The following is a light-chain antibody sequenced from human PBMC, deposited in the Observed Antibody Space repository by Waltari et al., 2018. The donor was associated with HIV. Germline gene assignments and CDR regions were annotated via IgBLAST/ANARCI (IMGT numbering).Light chain of an antibody. J-gene: IGKJ1*01. CDR2: AAS. CDR1: QAISNS. V-gene: IGKV1-27*01. Sequence: DIQMTQSPSSLSASVGDSVTLTCRASQAISNSLAWYQQKPGKIPQLLIYAASTLQFGVPSRFSAFGSGTNFTLAITSVQPEDVATYFCQNYNNAPRTFGQGTKVEIK. CDR3: QNYNNAPRT.